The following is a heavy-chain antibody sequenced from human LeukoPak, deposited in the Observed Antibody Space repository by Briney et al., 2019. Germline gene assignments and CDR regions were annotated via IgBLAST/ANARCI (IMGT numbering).Heavy chain of an antibody. V-gene: IGHV1-2*02. CDR1: EYTFTDYY. Sequence: ASVKVSCKASEYTFTDYYIHWVRQAPGQGLEWMGWINPDSGGTNYAQKFQGRVTMTRDTSISTAYLELSRLTFHDTAVYYCARGLGGELPPFDYWGQGTLVTVSS. D-gene: IGHD1-26*01. J-gene: IGHJ4*02. CDR2: INPDSGGT. CDR3: ARGLGGELPPFDY.